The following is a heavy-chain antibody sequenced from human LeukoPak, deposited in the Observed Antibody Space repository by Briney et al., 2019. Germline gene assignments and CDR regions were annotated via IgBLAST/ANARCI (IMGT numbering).Heavy chain of an antibody. V-gene: IGHV1-69*13. CDR2: IIPIFGTA. CDR1: GGTFSSYA. D-gene: IGHD3-3*01. Sequence: GASVKVSCKASGGTFSSYAISWVRQAPGQGLEWMGGIIPIFGTANYAQKFQGRVTITADESTSTAYMELSSLRSEDTAVYYCARHANYDFWSTFDTWGQGTMVTVSS. J-gene: IGHJ3*02. CDR3: ARHANYDFWSTFDT.